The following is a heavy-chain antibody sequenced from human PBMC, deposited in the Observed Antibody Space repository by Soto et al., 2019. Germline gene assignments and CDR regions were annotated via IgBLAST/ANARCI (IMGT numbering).Heavy chain of an antibody. Sequence: ASVKVSCKASGYSISAYYIHWVRQAPGQGLEWMGWIDPKNGGTVSAQKFQGRLTMTGDTSISTVYMDLSGPTSDDTALYYCGRDDYGIFPYWGQGSLVTVSS. D-gene: IGHD3-10*01. V-gene: IGHV1-2*02. CDR2: IDPKNGGT. CDR3: GRDDYGIFPY. CDR1: GYSISAYY. J-gene: IGHJ4*02.